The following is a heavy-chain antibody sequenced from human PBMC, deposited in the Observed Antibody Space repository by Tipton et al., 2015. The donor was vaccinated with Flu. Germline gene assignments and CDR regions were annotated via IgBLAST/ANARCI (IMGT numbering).Heavy chain of an antibody. J-gene: IGHJ4*02. Sequence: TLSLTCTVSGASINNYYWGWIRQPPGKGLEWIGYIYYSGNTNYNPSLKSRVTMSLDASKSHFSLKLSSVTAADTAMYYCSRGQGNSGWRYFDYWGQGTLVTVSS. D-gene: IGHD6-19*01. V-gene: IGHV4-59*01. CDR2: IYYSGNT. CDR3: SRGQGNSGWRYFDY. CDR1: GASINNYY.